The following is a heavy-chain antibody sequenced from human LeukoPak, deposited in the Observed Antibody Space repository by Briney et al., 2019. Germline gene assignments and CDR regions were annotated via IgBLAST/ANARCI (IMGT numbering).Heavy chain of an antibody. V-gene: IGHV5-51*01. J-gene: IGHJ4*02. CDR2: IYPGDSDT. D-gene: IGHD3-16*01. Sequence: GESLKISCEASGYIFTNFWIAWVRHMPGKGLEWMGIIYPGDSDTIYSPSFQGQVTISADKSINTAYLQWSTLKASDTAIYYCARQKGLWPGPDFWGQGTLVTVSS. CDR3: ARQKGLWPGPDF. CDR1: GYIFTNFW.